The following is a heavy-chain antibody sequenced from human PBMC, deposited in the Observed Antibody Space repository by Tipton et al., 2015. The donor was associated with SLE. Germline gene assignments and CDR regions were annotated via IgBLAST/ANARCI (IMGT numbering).Heavy chain of an antibody. D-gene: IGHD6-13*01. V-gene: IGHV4-59*01. CDR1: GGPISSYY. J-gene: IGHJ6*02. Sequence: TLSLTCTVSGGPISSYYWSWIRQPPGKGLEWIGYSYYSGSTNYNPSLKSRVTISVDTSKNQFSLKLSSVTAADTVVYYCARDSGIAAAGVYYYYGMDVWGQGTTVTLS. CDR3: ARDSGIAAAGVYYYYGMDV. CDR2: SYYSGST.